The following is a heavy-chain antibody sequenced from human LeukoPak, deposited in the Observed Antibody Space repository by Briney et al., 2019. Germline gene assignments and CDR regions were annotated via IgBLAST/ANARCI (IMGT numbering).Heavy chain of an antibody. V-gene: IGHV4-59*01. CDR2: IQYSGST. J-gene: IGHJ4*02. Sequence: SETLSLTCTVSGGSISSDYWSWIRQPPGKGLEWIGYIQYSGSTNYNPSLKSRVTILVDTSKNQISLKLSSVTAADTAVYYCARSYYGSGSYYENFDYWGQGTLVTVSS. CDR3: ARSYYGSGSYYENFDY. CDR1: GGSISSDY. D-gene: IGHD3-10*01.